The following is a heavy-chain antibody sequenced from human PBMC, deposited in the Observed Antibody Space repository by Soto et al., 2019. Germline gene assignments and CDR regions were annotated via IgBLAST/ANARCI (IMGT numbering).Heavy chain of an antibody. V-gene: IGHV4-39*01. Sequence: QLQLQESGPGLVKPSETLSLTCTVSGASIITNNYFWVWIRQSPRRGLELIGSISYSGRTYDNPSLQSRVTISIDASKNQFSLKLTSVTTADTSIYYCARRRASDYGGNHHPYYFDRWGQGTLDTVSS. D-gene: IGHD4-17*01. CDR1: GASIITNNYF. CDR3: ARRRASDYGGNHHPYYFDR. CDR2: ISYSGRT. J-gene: IGHJ4*02.